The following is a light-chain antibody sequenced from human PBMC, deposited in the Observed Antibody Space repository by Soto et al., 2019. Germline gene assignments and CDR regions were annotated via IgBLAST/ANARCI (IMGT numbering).Light chain of an antibody. Sequence: EIGMTQSPATLSVSPGERATLSCRASQSVSINLAWYQQKPGQVPRLLIYGASTRANGIPARFSGSGFGTDFTLTISSLEPEDFAVYYCQQYGLSPRTFGRGTKVDIK. CDR1: QSVSIN. J-gene: IGKJ1*01. CDR2: GAS. CDR3: QQYGLSPRT. V-gene: IGKV3-15*01.